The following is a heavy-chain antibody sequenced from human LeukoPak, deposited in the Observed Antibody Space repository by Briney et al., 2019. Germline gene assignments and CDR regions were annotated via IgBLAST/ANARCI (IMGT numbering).Heavy chain of an antibody. Sequence: PGGSLRLSCAASGFTFSSHWMNWVRQAPGKGLEWVANIKQDGSGKYYVDSAKGRFTISRDNAKKSLYLQMNSLRAEDAAVYYCARDSDHIDGANFDYWGQGTLVTVSS. D-gene: IGHD5-12*01. J-gene: IGHJ4*02. V-gene: IGHV3-7*01. CDR1: GFTFSSHW. CDR3: ARDSDHIDGANFDY. CDR2: IKQDGSGK.